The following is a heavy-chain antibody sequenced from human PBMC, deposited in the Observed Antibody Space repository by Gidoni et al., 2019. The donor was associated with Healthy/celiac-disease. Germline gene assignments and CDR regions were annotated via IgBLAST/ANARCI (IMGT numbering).Heavy chain of an antibody. J-gene: IGHJ6*02. CDR3: AKESRTEWDYYYYYGMDV. Sequence: EVQLLESGGGLVQPGGSLRLSCAASGFTFSSYAMSWVRQAPGKGLEWVSAISGSGGSTYYADSVKGRFTISRDNSKNTLYLQMNSLRAEDTAVYYCAKESRTEWDYYYYYGMDVWGQGTTVTVSS. V-gene: IGHV3-23*01. CDR2: ISGSGGST. D-gene: IGHD2-8*01. CDR1: GFTFSSYA.